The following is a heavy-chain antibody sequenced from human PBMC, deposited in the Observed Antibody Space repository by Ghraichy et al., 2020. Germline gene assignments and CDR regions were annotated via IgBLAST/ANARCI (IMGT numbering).Heavy chain of an antibody. CDR2: ISYDGSNK. CDR1: GFTFSSYG. D-gene: IGHD5-24*01. Sequence: GESLNISCAASGFTFSSYGMHWVRQAPGKGLEWVAVISYDGSNKYYAESVKGRFTIFRDNSKNTLYLQMNSLRAEDTAVYYCAKDFRRDGYNSHDAFDIWGQGTMVTVSS. V-gene: IGHV3-30*18. CDR3: AKDFRRDGYNSHDAFDI. J-gene: IGHJ3*02.